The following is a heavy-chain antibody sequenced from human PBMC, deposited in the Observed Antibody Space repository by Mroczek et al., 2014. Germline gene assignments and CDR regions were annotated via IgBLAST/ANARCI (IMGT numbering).Heavy chain of an antibody. J-gene: IGHJ3*02. CDR3: ARAPLSGYDWSLDAFDI. CDR1: GYTFTSYD. CDR2: MNPNSGNT. Sequence: QVQLVQSGAEVKKPGASVKVSCKASGYTFTSYDINWVRQATGQGLEWMGWMNPNSGNTGYAQKFQGRVTMTRNTSISTAYMELSSLRSEDTAVYYCARAPLSGYDWSLDAFDIWGQGTMVTVSS. V-gene: IGHV1-8*01. D-gene: IGHD5-12*01.